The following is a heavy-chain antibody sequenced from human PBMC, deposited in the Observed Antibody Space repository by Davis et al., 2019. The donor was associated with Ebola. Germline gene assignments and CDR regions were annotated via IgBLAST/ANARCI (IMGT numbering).Heavy chain of an antibody. CDR1: GFTFSSYS. V-gene: IGHV3-21*01. D-gene: IGHD3-10*01. CDR2: ISSSSSYI. J-gene: IGHJ6*03. CDR3: AREGFTMVRGVIISDYYYYYMDV. Sequence: GESLKISCAASGFTFSSYSMNWVRQAPGKGLEWVSSISSSSSYIYYADSVKGRFTISRDNAKNSLYLQMNSLRAEDTAVYYCAREGFTMVRGVIISDYYYYYMDVWCKGTTVTVSS.